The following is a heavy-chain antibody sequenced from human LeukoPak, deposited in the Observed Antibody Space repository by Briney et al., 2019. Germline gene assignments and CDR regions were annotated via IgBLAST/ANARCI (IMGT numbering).Heavy chain of an antibody. D-gene: IGHD2-15*01. CDR1: GFTFSSYA. Sequence: GGSLRLSCAASGFTFSSYAMTWVRQPPGKGLEWVSTISGSGGRTYYADSVKGRFTISRDDSKNTLYLQMNSLRAEDTAVYYCAKNGDRGAYCTGGTCYPYFYYYMDVWGKGTTVTI. V-gene: IGHV3-23*01. J-gene: IGHJ6*03. CDR3: AKNGDRGAYCTGGTCYPYFYYYMDV. CDR2: ISGSGGRT.